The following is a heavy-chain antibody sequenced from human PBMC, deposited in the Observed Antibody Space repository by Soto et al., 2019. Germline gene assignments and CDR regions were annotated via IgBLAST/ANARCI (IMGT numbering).Heavy chain of an antibody. Sequence: PGGSLRLSCAASGFTFSSYWMSWVRQAPGKGLEWVANIKQDGSEKYYVDSVEGRFTISRDNAKNSLYLQMNSLRAEDTAVYYCARLTYYDFWSGHYYYYGMDVWGQGTTVTVSS. CDR2: IKQDGSEK. J-gene: IGHJ6*02. CDR1: GFTFSSYW. D-gene: IGHD3-3*01. CDR3: ARLTYYDFWSGHYYYYGMDV. V-gene: IGHV3-7*01.